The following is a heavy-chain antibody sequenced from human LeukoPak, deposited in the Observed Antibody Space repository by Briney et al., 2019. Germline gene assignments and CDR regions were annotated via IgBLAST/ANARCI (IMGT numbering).Heavy chain of an antibody. CDR3: ARVGGQLAVAETKKGNWFDP. V-gene: IGHV4-59*01. J-gene: IGHJ5*02. CDR2: IYYSGST. Sequence: PSETLSLTCTVSGGSISSYYWSWIRQPPGKGLEWIGYIYYSGSTNYNPSLKSRVTISVDTSKNQFSLKLSSVTAADTAVYYCARVGGQLAVAETKKGNWFDPWGQGTLVTVSS. D-gene: IGHD6-19*01. CDR1: GGSISSYY.